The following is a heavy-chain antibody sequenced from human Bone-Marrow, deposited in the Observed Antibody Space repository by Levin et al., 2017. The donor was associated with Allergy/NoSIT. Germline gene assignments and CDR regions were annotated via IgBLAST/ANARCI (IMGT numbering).Heavy chain of an antibody. D-gene: IGHD3-3*02. CDR3: VRDQLAVTPADVSPPILGELYHGMDV. J-gene: IGHJ6*02. CDR1: GGMFRNLA. V-gene: IGHV1-69*01. Sequence: KISCKVSGGMFRNLAFSWVRQAPGRGPEWMGGITPLSGTKNYDEKFEGRVTMTADDSTSTVFMELSSLRSDDTAVYYCVRDQLAVTPADVSPPILGELYHGMDVWGQGTTVIVSS. CDR2: ITPLSGTK.